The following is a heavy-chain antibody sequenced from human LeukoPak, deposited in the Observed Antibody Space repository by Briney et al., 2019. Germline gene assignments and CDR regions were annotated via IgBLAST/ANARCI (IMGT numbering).Heavy chain of an antibody. Sequence: GGSLRLSCAASGFTFSSYWMHWVRQAPGKGLEWVSSISRSGGATYYADSVKGRFTISRDNSRNTLSLHMNSLRAEDTAVYFCAKHAGGHDLDALDIWGQGTMVTVSS. CDR2: ISRSGGAT. D-gene: IGHD2-2*01. CDR3: AKHAGGHDLDALDI. V-gene: IGHV3-23*01. CDR1: GFTFSSYW. J-gene: IGHJ3*02.